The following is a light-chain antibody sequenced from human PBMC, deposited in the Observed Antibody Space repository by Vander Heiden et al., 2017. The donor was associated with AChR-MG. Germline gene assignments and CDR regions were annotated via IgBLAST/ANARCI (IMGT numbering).Light chain of an antibody. V-gene: IGLV1-40*01. J-gene: IGLJ2*01. Sequence: QSVLTHPLSVSVSPGQRITISCTGSSSNNRAGYAVQWYQQLPATAPRLLISDNTKRPTGGPARFSGSKSGTSASLAITELQTEDEGDYYCQSYESILNVVVFGGGTKLTVL. CDR1: SSNNRAGYA. CDR3: QSYESILNVVV. CDR2: DNT.